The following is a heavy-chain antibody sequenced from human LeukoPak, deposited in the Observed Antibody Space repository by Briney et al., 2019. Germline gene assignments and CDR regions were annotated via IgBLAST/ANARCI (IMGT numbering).Heavy chain of an antibody. V-gene: IGHV4-59*01. D-gene: IGHD6-19*01. CDR3: ARDTGYSSGWYYFDY. Sequence: SETLSLTCTVSGGSISSYYWSWIRQPPGEGLEWIGYIYYSGSTNYNSSLKSRVTISVDTSKNQFSLKLSSVTAADTAVYYCARDTGYSSGWYYFDYWGQGTLVTVSS. CDR2: IYYSGST. J-gene: IGHJ4*02. CDR1: GGSISSYY.